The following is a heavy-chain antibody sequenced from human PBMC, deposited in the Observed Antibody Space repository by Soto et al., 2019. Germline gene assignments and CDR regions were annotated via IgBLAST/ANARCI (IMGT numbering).Heavy chain of an antibody. D-gene: IGHD3-22*01. CDR1: GFTFSSYW. CDR3: ARDYYKYYDSSGYYRSPAY. V-gene: IGHV3-74*01. J-gene: IGHJ4*02. Sequence: GGSLRLSCAASGFTFSSYWMHWVRQAPGKGLVWVSRINSDGSSTSYADSVKGRFTISRDNAKNTLYLQMNSLRAEDTAVYYCARDYYKYYDSSGYYRSPAYWGQGTLVTVAS. CDR2: INSDGSST.